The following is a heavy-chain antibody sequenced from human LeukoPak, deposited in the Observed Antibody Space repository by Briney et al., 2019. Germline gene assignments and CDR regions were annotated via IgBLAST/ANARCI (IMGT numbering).Heavy chain of an antibody. J-gene: IGHJ4*02. CDR1: GFTFSSYW. CDR3: ARERYSTRDYFDY. D-gene: IGHD6-13*01. V-gene: IGHV3-74*01. Sequence: PGGSLRLSCAASGFTFSSYWMHWVRQAPGKGLVWVSRINSDGSSTSYADSVKGRFTISRDNAKNTLYLQMNSLRAEDTAVYYCARERYSTRDYFDYWGQGTLVTVSS. CDR2: INSDGSST.